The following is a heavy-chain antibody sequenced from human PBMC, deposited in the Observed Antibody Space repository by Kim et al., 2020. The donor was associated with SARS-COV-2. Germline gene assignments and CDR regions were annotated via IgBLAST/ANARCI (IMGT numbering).Heavy chain of an antibody. CDR2: ISSSSSYI. CDR1: GFTFSSYS. Sequence: GGSLRLSCAASGFTFSSYSMNWVRQAPGKGLEWVSSISSSSSYIYYADSVKGRFTISRDNAKNSLYLQMNSLRAEDTAVYYCARDTSVAGEGGLDYWGQGTLVTVSS. CDR3: ARDTSVAGEGGLDY. D-gene: IGHD6-19*01. V-gene: IGHV3-21*01. J-gene: IGHJ4*02.